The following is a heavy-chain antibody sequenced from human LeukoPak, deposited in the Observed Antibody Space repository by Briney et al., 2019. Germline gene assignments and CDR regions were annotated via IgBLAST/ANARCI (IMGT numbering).Heavy chain of an antibody. J-gene: IGHJ5*02. D-gene: IGHD3-22*01. CDR3: AKGSSGYFADL. CDR2: ISNYGGGT. Sequence: GGSLRLSCTASGLIFNNFGLMWVRQAPGKGLEWVSAISNYGGGTTYADFVSGRFTISRDNSKNTLFLQMISLRAQDTALYYCAKGSSGYFADLWGQGTLVTVSS. V-gene: IGHV3-23*01. CDR1: GLIFNNFG.